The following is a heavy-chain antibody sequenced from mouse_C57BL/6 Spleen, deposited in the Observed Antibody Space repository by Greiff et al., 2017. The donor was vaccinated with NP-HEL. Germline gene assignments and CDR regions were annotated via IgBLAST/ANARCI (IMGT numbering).Heavy chain of an antibody. CDR3: VRHEDYDYAMDY. V-gene: IGHV10-1*01. D-gene: IGHD2-4*01. CDR2: IRSKSNNYAT. J-gene: IGHJ4*01. CDR1: GFSFNTYA. Sequence: EVKLMESGGGLVQPKGSLKLSCAASGFSFNTYAMNWVRQAPGKGLEWVARIRSKSNNYATYYADSVKDRFTISRDDSESMLYLQMNNLKTEDTAMYYCVRHEDYDYAMDYWGQGTSVTVSS.